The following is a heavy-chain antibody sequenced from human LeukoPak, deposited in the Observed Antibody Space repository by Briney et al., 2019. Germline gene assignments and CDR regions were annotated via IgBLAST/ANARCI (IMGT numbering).Heavy chain of an antibody. Sequence: GRSLRLSCAASGFTFSSYAMHWVRQAPGMGLEWVAVISYDGSNKYYADSVKGRFTISRDNSKNTLYLQMNSLRAEDTAVYYCARDGEAMVYFDYWGQGTLVTVSS. V-gene: IGHV3-30*04. CDR1: GFTFSSYA. J-gene: IGHJ4*02. CDR2: ISYDGSNK. CDR3: ARDGEAMVYFDY. D-gene: IGHD5-18*01.